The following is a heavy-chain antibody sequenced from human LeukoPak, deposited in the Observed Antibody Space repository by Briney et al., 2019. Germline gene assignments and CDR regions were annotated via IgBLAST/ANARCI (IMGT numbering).Heavy chain of an antibody. CDR1: GYTFSNYG. CDR3: ARDEARYSSGYYPNWFDP. CDR2: ISGYNGYT. Sequence: ASVKVSCKTSGYTFSNYGISWVRQAPGQGLEWMGWISGYNGYTHYAHNLQGRVTMTTDTSTSTAYMELRGLRSDDTAVYYCARDEARYSSGYYPNWFDPWGQGTLVTVSS. D-gene: IGHD3-22*01. V-gene: IGHV1-18*01. J-gene: IGHJ5*02.